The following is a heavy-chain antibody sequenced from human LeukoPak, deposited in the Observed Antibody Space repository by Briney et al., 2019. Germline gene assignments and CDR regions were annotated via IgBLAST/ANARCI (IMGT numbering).Heavy chain of an antibody. J-gene: IGHJ4*02. CDR3: AKKRTVAVAAPFDY. V-gene: IGHV3-23*01. CDR1: GFTFSSYG. D-gene: IGHD6-19*01. CDR2: ISGSGGST. Sequence: GGSLRLSCAASGFTFSSYGMSWVRQAPGKGLEWVSAISGSGGSTYYADSVKGRFTVSRDNSKNTLYLQMNSLRAEDTAVYYCAKKRTVAVAAPFDYWGQGTLVTVSS.